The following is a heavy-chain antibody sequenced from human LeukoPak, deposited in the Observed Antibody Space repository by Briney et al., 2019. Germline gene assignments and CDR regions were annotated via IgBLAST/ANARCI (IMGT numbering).Heavy chain of an antibody. J-gene: IGHJ4*02. CDR3: ASLYYGSGSFDY. V-gene: IGHV4-59*01. D-gene: IGHD3-10*01. CDR1: GGSISSYY. Sequence: SETLSLTCTVSGGSISSYYWSWIRQPPGKGLEWIGNIYDRGSTKYNPSLKSRVTISVDTSKNQFSLRLSSVTAADTAVYYCASLYYGSGSFDYWGQGTLVTVSS. CDR2: IYDRGST.